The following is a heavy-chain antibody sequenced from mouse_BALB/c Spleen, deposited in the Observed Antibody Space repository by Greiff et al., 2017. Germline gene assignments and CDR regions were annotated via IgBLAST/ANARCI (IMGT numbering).Heavy chain of an antibody. CDR1: GDSITSGY. D-gene: IGHD4-1*01. CDR2: ISYSGST. CDR3: ARYGTGTREGYFDY. V-gene: IGHV3-8*02. J-gene: IGHJ2*01. Sequence: VQLKESGPSLVKPSQTLSLTCSVTGDSITSGYWNWIRKFPGNKLEYMGYISYSGSTYYNPSLKSRISITRDTSKNQYYLQLNSVTTEDTATYYCARYGTGTREGYFDYWGQGTTLTVSS.